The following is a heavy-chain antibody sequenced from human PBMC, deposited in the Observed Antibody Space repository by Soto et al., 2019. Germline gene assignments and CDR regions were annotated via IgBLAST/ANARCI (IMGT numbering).Heavy chain of an antibody. D-gene: IGHD3-9*01. J-gene: IGHJ4*02. V-gene: IGHV4-39*01. Sequence: SETLSLTCTVSGGSISSSSYYWGWIRQPPGKGLEWIGSIYYSGSTYYNPSLKSRVTISVDTSKNQFSLKLSSVTAADTAVYYCARRIRYFDGIPDYWGQGTLVTVSS. CDR2: IYYSGST. CDR3: ARRIRYFDGIPDY. CDR1: GGSISSSSYY.